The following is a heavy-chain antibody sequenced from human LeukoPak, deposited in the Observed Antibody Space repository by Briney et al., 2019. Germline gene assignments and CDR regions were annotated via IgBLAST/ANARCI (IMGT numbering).Heavy chain of an antibody. CDR2: ISSSSSYI. J-gene: IGHJ4*02. V-gene: IGHV3-21*01. CDR3: ARDLGRLDY. CDR1: GFTVSSNY. Sequence: PGGSLRLSCAVSGFTVSSNYMSWVRQAPGKGLEWVSSISSSSSYIYYADSVKGRFTISRDNAKNSLYLQMNSLRAEDTAVYYCARDLGRLDYWGQGTLVTVSS.